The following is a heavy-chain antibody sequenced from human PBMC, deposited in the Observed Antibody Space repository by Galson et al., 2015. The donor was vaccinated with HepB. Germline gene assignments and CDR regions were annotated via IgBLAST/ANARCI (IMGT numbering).Heavy chain of an antibody. CDR2: ISYDGSNK. CDR3: TRHVGQQQLLLFDY. Sequence: SLRLSCAASGFTFSSYAMHWVRQAPGKGLEWVAVISYDGSNKYYADSVKGRFTISRDNSKNTLYLQMNSLKTEDTAVYYCTRHVGQQQLLLFDYWGQGTLATVS. CDR1: GFTFSSYA. J-gene: IGHJ4*02. V-gene: IGHV3-30*04. D-gene: IGHD6-13*01.